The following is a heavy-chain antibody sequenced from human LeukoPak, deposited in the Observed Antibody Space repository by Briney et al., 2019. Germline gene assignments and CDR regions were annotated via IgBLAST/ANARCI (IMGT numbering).Heavy chain of an antibody. CDR2: IKQDGSEK. Sequence: GGSLRLSCATSGFNFNLFWMTWVRQAPGKGLQWVANIKQDGSEKYYVDSVKGRFTISRDDAKKTLYLQMNSLRAEDTAVYYCARGWNGFDYWGQGTLVTVSS. CDR3: ARGWNGFDY. CDR1: GFNFNLFW. D-gene: IGHD1-1*01. V-gene: IGHV3-7*05. J-gene: IGHJ4*02.